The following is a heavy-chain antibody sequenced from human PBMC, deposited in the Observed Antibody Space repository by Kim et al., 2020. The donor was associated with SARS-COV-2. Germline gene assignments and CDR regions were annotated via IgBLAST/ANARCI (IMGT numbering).Heavy chain of an antibody. J-gene: IGHJ6*02. V-gene: IGHV5-51*01. Sequence: GESLKISCQGSDTFNSRWIGWVRQMPGKGLEWMGIIYPDASYTRYSPSFQGLVTISADKSTRTAFLQWNRLKASDTATYFCARGGSVMSGGVMFEPPDLNIDVWGQGTTVIVSS. CDR2: IYPDASYT. CDR3: ARGGSVMSGGVMFEPPDLNIDV. CDR1: DTFNSRW. D-gene: IGHD3-16*01.